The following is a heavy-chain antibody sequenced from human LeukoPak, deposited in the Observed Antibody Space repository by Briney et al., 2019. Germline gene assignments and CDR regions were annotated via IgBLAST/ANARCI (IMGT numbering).Heavy chain of an antibody. CDR3: ARAVGDYFDY. D-gene: IGHD3-16*01. Sequence: ASVKVSCKASGYTFTSYGISWVRQAPGQGLEWMGGIIPIFGTANYAQKFQGRVTITADESTSTAYMELSSLRSEDTAVYYCARAVGDYFDYWGQGTLVTVSS. J-gene: IGHJ4*02. V-gene: IGHV1-69*13. CDR1: GYTFTSYG. CDR2: IIPIFGTA.